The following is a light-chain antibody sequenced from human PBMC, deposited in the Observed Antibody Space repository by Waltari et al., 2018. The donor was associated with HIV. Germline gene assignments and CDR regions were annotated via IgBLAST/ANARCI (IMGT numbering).Light chain of an antibody. CDR1: RSHTRSNT. V-gene: IGLV1-44*01. J-gene: IGLJ3*02. CDR3: SSWDDRLNGQGV. Sequence: QSVPTQPPSASRPPGPRLNLSFSGPRSHTRSNTVYSYQLLPGTAPKLLIYNDNERPSGVPGRFSGSRSGASASLAISGLQPEDEADYYCSSWDDRLNGQGVFGGGTKLTVL. CDR2: NDN.